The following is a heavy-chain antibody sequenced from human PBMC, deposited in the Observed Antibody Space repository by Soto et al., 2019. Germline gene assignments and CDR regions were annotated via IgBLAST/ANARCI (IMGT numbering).Heavy chain of an antibody. Sequence: GGSLRLSCPASGFTFSSYEMNWVRQAPGKGLEWVSYISSSGSSIYYADSAKGRFTISRDNAKNSVYLQMNSLRAEDTAVYYCARDTWAGGGSLPFDYWGQGTLVTVSS. CDR1: GFTFSSYE. D-gene: IGHD2-15*01. J-gene: IGHJ4*02. CDR2: ISSSGSSI. CDR3: ARDTWAGGGSLPFDY. V-gene: IGHV3-48*03.